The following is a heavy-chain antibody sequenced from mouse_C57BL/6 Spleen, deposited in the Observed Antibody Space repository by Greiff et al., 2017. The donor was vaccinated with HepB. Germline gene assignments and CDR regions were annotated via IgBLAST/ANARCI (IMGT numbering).Heavy chain of an antibody. J-gene: IGHJ4*01. CDR1: GFTFSSYA. CDR3: AREGNSYYYGSSYEGYAMDY. Sequence: EVQRVESGGGLVKPGGSLKLSCAASGFTFSSYAMSWVRQTPEKRLEWVATISDGGSYTYYPDNVKGRFTISRDNAKNNLYLQMSHLKSEDTAMYYCAREGNSYYYGSSYEGYAMDYWGQGTSVTVSS. D-gene: IGHD1-1*01. CDR2: ISDGGSYT. V-gene: IGHV5-4*01.